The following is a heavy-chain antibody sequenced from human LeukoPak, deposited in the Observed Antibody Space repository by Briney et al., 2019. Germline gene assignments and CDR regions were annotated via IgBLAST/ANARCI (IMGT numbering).Heavy chain of an antibody. V-gene: IGHV3-23*01. CDR2: ISGSGGST. CDR3: ATQQGIAAAGTEDYFDY. D-gene: IGHD6-13*01. CDR1: GFTFSSYA. J-gene: IGHJ4*02. Sequence: GGSLRLSCAASGFTFSSYAMSWVRQAPGKGLEWVSAISGSGGSTYYGDSVKGRFTISRDNSKNTLYLQMNSLRAEDTAVYYCATQQGIAAAGTEDYFDYWGQGTLVTVSS.